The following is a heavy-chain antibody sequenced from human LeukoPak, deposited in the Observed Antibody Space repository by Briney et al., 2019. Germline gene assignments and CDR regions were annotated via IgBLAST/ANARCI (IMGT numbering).Heavy chain of an antibody. CDR2: IYSGDST. D-gene: IGHD6-19*01. CDR3: ARAEQWLAYAY. Sequence: PGGSLRLSCAASGVTVSSKYMSWVRQAPGKGLEWVSVIYSGDSTHYADSVKGRFTISRDNFKNMLYLQMNSLRADDTAVYYCARAEQWLAYAYWGQGTLVTVSS. J-gene: IGHJ4*02. V-gene: IGHV3-53*01. CDR1: GVTVSSKY.